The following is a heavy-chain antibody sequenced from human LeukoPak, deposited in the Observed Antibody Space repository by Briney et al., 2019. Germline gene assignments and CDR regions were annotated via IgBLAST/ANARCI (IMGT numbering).Heavy chain of an antibody. Sequence: GRSLRLSCAASGFTFSSYGMHWVRQAPGKGLEWMAVISYDGSNKYYADSVKGRFTISRDDSKNTLYLQMNSLKTEDTAVYYCTTDRSRYCSGGSCYDSSDDYWGQGTLVTVSS. CDR2: ISYDGSNK. V-gene: IGHV3-30*03. J-gene: IGHJ4*02. CDR1: GFTFSSYG. D-gene: IGHD2-15*01. CDR3: TTDRSRYCSGGSCYDSSDDY.